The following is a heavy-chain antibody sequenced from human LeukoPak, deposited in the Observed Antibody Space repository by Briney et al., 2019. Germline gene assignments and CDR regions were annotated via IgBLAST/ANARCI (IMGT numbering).Heavy chain of an antibody. V-gene: IGHV3-74*01. Sequence: PGGSLRLSCAASGFTFSSYWMHWVRQAPGKGLVWVSRINSDGSSTSYADSVKGRFTISRDNAKNTLYLQMNSLRAEDTAVYYCARRSAAKDAFDSWGQGIMVTVSS. CDR3: ARRSAAKDAFDS. J-gene: IGHJ3*02. CDR2: INSDGSST. D-gene: IGHD6-25*01. CDR1: GFTFSSYW.